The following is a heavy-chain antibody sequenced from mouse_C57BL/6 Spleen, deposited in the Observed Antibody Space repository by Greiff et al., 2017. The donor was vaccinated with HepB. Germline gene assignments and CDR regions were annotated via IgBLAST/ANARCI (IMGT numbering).Heavy chain of an antibody. Sequence: QVQLQQPGAELVRPGASVKLSCKASGYTFTSYWMHWVKQRPIQGLEGIGNIDPSDSETHYNQKFKDKATLTVDKSSSTASMQLSSLTSKDSAVYYCARGGLSYFDYWGQGTTLTVSA. J-gene: IGHJ2*01. CDR3: ARGGLSYFDY. CDR2: IDPSDSET. V-gene: IGHV1-52*01. D-gene: IGHD1-1*02. CDR1: GYTFTSYW.